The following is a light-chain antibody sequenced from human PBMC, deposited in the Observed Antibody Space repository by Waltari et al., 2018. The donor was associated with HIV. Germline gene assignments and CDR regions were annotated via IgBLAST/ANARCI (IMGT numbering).Light chain of an antibody. CDR1: SSDVGGYNY. J-gene: IGLJ1*01. CDR2: EVS. Sequence: QSALTQPASVSGSPGQSITISRTGTSSDVGGYNYVPWYQQHPGKAPKLMIYEVSNRPSGVSNRFSGSKSGNTASLTISGLQAEDEADYYCSSYTSSSTLYVFGTGTKVTVL. CDR3: SSYTSSSTLYV. V-gene: IGLV2-14*01.